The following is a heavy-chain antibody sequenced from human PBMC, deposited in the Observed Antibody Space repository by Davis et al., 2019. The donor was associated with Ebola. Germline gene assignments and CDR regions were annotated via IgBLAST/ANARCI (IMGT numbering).Heavy chain of an antibody. J-gene: IGHJ3*02. CDR1: GGSISSGDYY. Sequence: SETLSLTCTVSGGSISSGDYYWSWIRQPPGKGLEWIGYIYYSGSTYYNPSLKSRVTISVDTSKNQFPLKLSSVTAADTAVYYCARDGWADAFDIWGQGTMVTVSS. CDR3: ARDGWADAFDI. V-gene: IGHV4-30-4*01. CDR2: IYYSGST. D-gene: IGHD2-2*03.